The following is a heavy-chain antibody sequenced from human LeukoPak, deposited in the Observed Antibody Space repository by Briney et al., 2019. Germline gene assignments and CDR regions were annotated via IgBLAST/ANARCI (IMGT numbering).Heavy chain of an antibody. Sequence: PSETLSLTCTVSGVSTTNGIYYWAWIRQPPGKGLEWLGSVHNVGSTYYNLSLRSRVTMSIDPSKNQFSLRLNSVTAADTAVYYCARHAEYNSGWHFYLDHWGQGILVTVSS. CDR1: GVSTTNGIYY. CDR3: ARHAEYNSGWHFYLDH. D-gene: IGHD6-19*01. CDR2: VHNVGST. J-gene: IGHJ4*02. V-gene: IGHV4-39*01.